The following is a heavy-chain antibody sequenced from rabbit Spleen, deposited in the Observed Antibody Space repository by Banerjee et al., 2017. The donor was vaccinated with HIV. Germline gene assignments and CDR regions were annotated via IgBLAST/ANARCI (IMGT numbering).Heavy chain of an antibody. CDR1: GFSFTNKDV. V-gene: IGHV1S45*01. CDR3: ARDAGSGAYIDGYFNL. CDR2: INTITGKT. J-gene: IGHJ4*01. Sequence: QEQLEESGGGLVKPEGSLTLTCTASGFSFTNKDVMCWVRQAPGKGLEWIGCINTITGKTVYATWARGRFTISRASSTTVLLQMTSLTAADTATYFCARDAGSGAYIDGYFNLWGPGTLVTVS. D-gene: IGHD8-1*01.